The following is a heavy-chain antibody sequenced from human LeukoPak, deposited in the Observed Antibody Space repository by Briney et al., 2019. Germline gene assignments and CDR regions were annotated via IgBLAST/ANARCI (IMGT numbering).Heavy chain of an antibody. CDR3: ASKWLRLYYYYMDV. J-gene: IGHJ6*03. D-gene: IGHD5-12*01. V-gene: IGHV4-39*01. CDR2: IYYSGCT. Sequence: PSETLSLTCTVSGGSISSSSYYWGWIRQPPGKGLEWIGSIYYSGCTYYNPSLKSRVTISVDTSKNQFSLKLSSVTAADTAVYYCASKWLRLYYYYMDVWGKGTTVTVSS. CDR1: GGSISSSSYY.